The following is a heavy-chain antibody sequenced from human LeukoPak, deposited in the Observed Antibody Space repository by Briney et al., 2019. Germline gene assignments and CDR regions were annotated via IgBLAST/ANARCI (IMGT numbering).Heavy chain of an antibody. D-gene: IGHD3-22*01. V-gene: IGHV3-74*01. CDR3: AKGGAMIVVVAYYFDY. CDR1: GFTLSNYW. Sequence: PGGFLRLSCAASGFTLSNYWMHWVRQTPEKGLVWVSRINRDGSSTYYADSVKGRFTISRDNSKNTLYLQMNSLRAEDTAVYYCAKGGAMIVVVAYYFDYWGQGTLVTVSS. J-gene: IGHJ4*02. CDR2: INRDGSST.